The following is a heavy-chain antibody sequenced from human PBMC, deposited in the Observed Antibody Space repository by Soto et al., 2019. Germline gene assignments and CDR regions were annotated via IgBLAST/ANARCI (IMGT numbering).Heavy chain of an antibody. CDR3: AKDLLDFWSGYDIYYGMDV. V-gene: IGHV3-30*18. CDR2: ISYDGSNK. J-gene: IGHJ6*02. CDR1: GFTFSSYG. D-gene: IGHD3-3*01. Sequence: GSLRLSCAASGFTFSSYGMHWVRQAPGKGLEWVAVISYDGSNKYYADSVKGRFTISRDNSKNALYLQMNSLRAEDTAVYYCAKDLLDFWSGYDIYYGMDVWGQGTTVTVSS.